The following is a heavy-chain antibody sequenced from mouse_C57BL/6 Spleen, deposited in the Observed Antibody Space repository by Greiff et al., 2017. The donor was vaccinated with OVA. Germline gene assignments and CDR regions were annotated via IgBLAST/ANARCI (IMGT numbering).Heavy chain of an antibody. CDR2: IDPSDSET. Sequence: QVQLQQSGAELVRPGSSVKLSCKASGYTFTSYWMHWVKQRPIQGLEWIGNIDPSDSETHYNQKFKDKATLTVDKSSSTAYRQLSSLTSEDSAVYYGAREALDYGSSLYFDYWGQGTTLTVSS. CDR1: GYTFTSYW. D-gene: IGHD1-1*01. J-gene: IGHJ2*01. CDR3: AREALDYGSSLYFDY. V-gene: IGHV1-52*01.